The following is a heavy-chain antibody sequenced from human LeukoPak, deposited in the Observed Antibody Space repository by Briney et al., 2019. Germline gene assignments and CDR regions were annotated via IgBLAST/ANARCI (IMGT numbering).Heavy chain of an antibody. D-gene: IGHD6-19*01. J-gene: IGHJ5*02. V-gene: IGHV3-7*01. CDR1: GFPFSTYG. CDR2: MNQDGSAI. CDR3: ASADSGRNSFAP. Sequence: GGSLRLSCAASGFPFSTYGMHWVRLAPGKGLEWVAKMNQDGSAISYVDSVKGRFTISRDNAKNSLYLQMNSLRAEDTAVYYCASADSGRNSFAPWGQGTLVIVSS.